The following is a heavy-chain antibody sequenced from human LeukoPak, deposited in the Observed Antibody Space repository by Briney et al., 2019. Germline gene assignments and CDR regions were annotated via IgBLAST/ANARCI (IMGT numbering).Heavy chain of an antibody. Sequence: SETLSLTCAVSGGSLSPHYWSWIRQPLGKGLEWIGEINNRGTTNYSPSLESRVTISVDTSKNQFSLKLTSVTAADTAFYYCARVPLWWLTPFDYWGQGSLVTVSS. CDR3: ARVPLWWLTPFDY. CDR1: GGSLSPHY. D-gene: IGHD5-12*01. V-gene: IGHV4-34*01. CDR2: INNRGTT. J-gene: IGHJ4*02.